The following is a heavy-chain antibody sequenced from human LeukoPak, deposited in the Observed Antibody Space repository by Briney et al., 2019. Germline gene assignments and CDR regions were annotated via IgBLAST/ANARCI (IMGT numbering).Heavy chain of an antibody. V-gene: IGHV1-8*01. D-gene: IGHD1-26*01. Sequence: ASVKVSCKASGYTFTSYDINWVRQATGQGLEWMGWMNPNSGNTGYAQKFQGRVTMTRNTSISTAYMELSSLRSEDTAVYYCARTVGATNYYYGMDVWGQGTTVTVSS. J-gene: IGHJ6*02. CDR1: GYTFTSYD. CDR3: ARTVGATNYYYGMDV. CDR2: MNPNSGNT.